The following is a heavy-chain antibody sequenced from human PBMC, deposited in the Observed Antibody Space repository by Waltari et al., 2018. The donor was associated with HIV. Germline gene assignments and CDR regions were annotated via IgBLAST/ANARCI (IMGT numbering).Heavy chain of an antibody. J-gene: IGHJ6*02. D-gene: IGHD3-10*01. CDR2: IYINSNT. V-gene: IGHV3-53*01. Sequence: EVQLVESGGDLTQPGGSLRLSCVISGFDVTSNYMSWVGTAHGKGLECVTVIYINSNTYYVNSGKGRFTIFRDNSKNTVYLQMNSLRAEDTAVYYCARMHRYYGSDQSRYFYFGFDVWGQGTTVTVS. CDR3: ARMHRYYGSDQSRYFYFGFDV. CDR1: GFDVTSNY.